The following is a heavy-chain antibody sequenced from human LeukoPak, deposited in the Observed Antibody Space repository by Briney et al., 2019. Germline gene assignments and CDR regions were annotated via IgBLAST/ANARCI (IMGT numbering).Heavy chain of an antibody. CDR3: ARGGLSLPNWFDP. V-gene: IGHV3-11*01. CDR1: GFTFRDYY. Sequence: GSLRLSCAASGFTFRDYYMSWIRQAPGRGLEWVSYISSSGSTIYYADSVKGRFTISRDNAKNSLYLQMNSLRAEDTAVYYCARGGLSLPNWFDPWGQGTLVTVSS. D-gene: IGHD3-16*02. J-gene: IGHJ5*02. CDR2: ISSSGSTI.